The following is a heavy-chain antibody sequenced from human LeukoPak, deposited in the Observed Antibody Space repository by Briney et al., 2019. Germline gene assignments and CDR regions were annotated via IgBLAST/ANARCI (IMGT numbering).Heavy chain of an antibody. CDR3: ARRYCSTISCLPYDY. D-gene: IGHD2-2*01. V-gene: IGHV4-30-4*01. Sequence: MPSQTLSLTCTVSGRSISSGDFHWGWIRQPPGKGLEWIVSIYDSGTIYYNPSLNSRVTIPDDTSKNQSSLKLSSVPAADTAVYYCARRYCSTISCLPYDYWGQGTLVTVSS. J-gene: IGHJ4*02. CDR1: GRSISSGDFH. CDR2: IYDSGTI.